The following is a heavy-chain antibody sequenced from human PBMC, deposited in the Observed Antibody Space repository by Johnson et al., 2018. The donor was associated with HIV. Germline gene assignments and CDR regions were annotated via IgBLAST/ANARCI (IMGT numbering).Heavy chain of an antibody. J-gene: IGHJ3*02. CDR3: ARDRPIAAAGHDAFDI. V-gene: IGHV3-30*02. CDR1: GFSFSSYG. CDR2: TQYDGSNK. Sequence: QVLLLESGGGVVQPGGSLRLSCAASGFSFSSYGIHWVRQAPGKGLEWVAFTQYDGSNKYYADSVTGRFTISRDNSKNTLYLQMNSLRAEDTAVYYCARDRPIAAAGHDAFDIWGQGTMVTVSS. D-gene: IGHD6-13*01.